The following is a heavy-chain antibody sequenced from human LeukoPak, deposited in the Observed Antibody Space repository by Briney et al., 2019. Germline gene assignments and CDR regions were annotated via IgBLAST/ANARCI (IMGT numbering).Heavy chain of an antibody. CDR1: GFTFSSYA. V-gene: IGHV3-23*01. CDR2: ISGSGGST. J-gene: IGHJ4*02. D-gene: IGHD6-13*01. CDR3: AKDRGLRDSSWY. Sequence: GGSLRLSCAASGFTFSSYAMSWVRQAPGKGLEWVSAISGSGGSTCYADSVKGRFTISRDNSKNTLYLQMNSLRAEDTAVYYCAKDRGLRDSSWYWGQGTLVTVSS.